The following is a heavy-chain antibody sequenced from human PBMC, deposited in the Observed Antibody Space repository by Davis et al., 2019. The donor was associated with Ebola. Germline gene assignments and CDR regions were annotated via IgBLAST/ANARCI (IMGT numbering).Heavy chain of an antibody. CDR1: GDTFVSFA. CDR2: INPSNGYT. V-gene: IGHV1-46*01. J-gene: IGHJ6*02. CDR3: ARDGPDYYGLDV. Sequence: ASVKVSCKASGDTFVSFAVSWVRQAPGRGLEWMGIINPSNGYTNYAQKFQGRVTMTRDTSTNTVYMEVNSLRSEDTAVYYCARDGPDYYGLDVWGQGTTVTVSS.